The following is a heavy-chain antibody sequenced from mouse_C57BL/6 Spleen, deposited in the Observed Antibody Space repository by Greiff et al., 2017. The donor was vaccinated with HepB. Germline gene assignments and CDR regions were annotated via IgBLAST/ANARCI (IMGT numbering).Heavy chain of an antibody. D-gene: IGHD1-1*01. V-gene: IGHV5-4*01. Sequence: EVQGVESGGGLVKPGGSLKLSCAASGFTFSSYAMSWVRQTPEKRLEWVATISDGGSYTYYPDNVTGRFTISRDNAKNNLYLQMSHLKSEDTAMYYCAREYYGSRTGAMDYWGQGTSVTVSS. CDR2: ISDGGSYT. J-gene: IGHJ4*01. CDR1: GFTFSSYA. CDR3: AREYYGSRTGAMDY.